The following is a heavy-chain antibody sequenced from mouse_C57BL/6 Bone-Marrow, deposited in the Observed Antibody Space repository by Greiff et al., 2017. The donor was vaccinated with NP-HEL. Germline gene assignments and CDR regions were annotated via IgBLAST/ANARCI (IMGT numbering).Heavy chain of an antibody. CDR2: IRSKSNNHAT. CDR3: VGRGGGYGRGAMDY. D-gene: IGHD2-2*01. Sequence: EVQLVESGGGLVQPKGSLKLSCAASGFSFNTYAMNWVRQAPGKGLEWVARIRSKSNNHATYYADSVKDRFTISRDDSDSMLYLQMNNLKTEDTAMYYFVGRGGGYGRGAMDYWGQGTSVTVSS. J-gene: IGHJ4*01. CDR1: GFSFNTYA. V-gene: IGHV10-1*01.